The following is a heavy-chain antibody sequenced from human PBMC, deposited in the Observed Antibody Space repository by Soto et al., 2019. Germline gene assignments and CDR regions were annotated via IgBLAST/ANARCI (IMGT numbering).Heavy chain of an antibody. CDR1: GFTFNTYS. CDR2: ISGSSNYI. CDR3: VRAPHYIYLYDAFDI. J-gene: IGHJ3*02. D-gene: IGHD4-4*01. V-gene: IGHV3-21*01. Sequence: PGGSLRLSCAASGFTFNTYSMNWVRQAPGKGLEWDSCISGSSNYIYYADSVKGRFTISRDNAKNSLYLQLNRLRAEDTAVYYCVRAPHYIYLYDAFDIWGQGTMVTISS.